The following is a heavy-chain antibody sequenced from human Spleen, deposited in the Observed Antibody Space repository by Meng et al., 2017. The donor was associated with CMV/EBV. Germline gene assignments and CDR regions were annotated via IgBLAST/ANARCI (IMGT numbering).Heavy chain of an antibody. J-gene: IGHJ4*02. Sequence: GESLKISCAASGFTFSSYAMSWVRQAPGKGLEWVSAISGSGGSTYYADSVKGRFTISRDNSKNTLYLQMNSLRAEDTAVYYCAKRVWDYFDYWGQGTLVTVSS. CDR2: ISGSGGST. D-gene: IGHD1-26*01. CDR3: AKRVWDYFDY. V-gene: IGHV3-23*01. CDR1: GFTFSSYA.